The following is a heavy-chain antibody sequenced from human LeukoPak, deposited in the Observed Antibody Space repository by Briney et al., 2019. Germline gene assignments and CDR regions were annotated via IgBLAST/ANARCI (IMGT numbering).Heavy chain of an antibody. D-gene: IGHD3-10*01. Sequence: PSGTLSLTCAVSGGSISSSNWWSWVRQPPGKGLEWIGEIYHSGSTNYNPSLKSRVTISVDKSKNQFSLKLSSVTAADTAVYYRARDGRSGSSYYFDYWGQGTLVTVSS. CDR1: GGSISSSNW. CDR2: IYHSGST. J-gene: IGHJ4*02. CDR3: ARDGRSGSSYYFDY. V-gene: IGHV4-4*02.